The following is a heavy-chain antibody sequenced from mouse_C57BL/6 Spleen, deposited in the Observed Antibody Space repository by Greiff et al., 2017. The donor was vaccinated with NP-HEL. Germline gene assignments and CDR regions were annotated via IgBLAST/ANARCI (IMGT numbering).Heavy chain of an antibody. D-gene: IGHD2-14*01. CDR2: IDPSDSYT. J-gene: IGHJ2*01. CDR1: GYTFTSYW. CDR3: ARRYNY. Sequence: VQLQQPGAELVKPGASVKLSCKASGYTFTSYWMQWVKQRPGQGLEWIGEIDPSDSYTNYNQKFKGKATLTVDTSSSTAYMQLSSLTSEDSAVYYCARRYNYWGQVTTLTVSS. V-gene: IGHV1-50*01.